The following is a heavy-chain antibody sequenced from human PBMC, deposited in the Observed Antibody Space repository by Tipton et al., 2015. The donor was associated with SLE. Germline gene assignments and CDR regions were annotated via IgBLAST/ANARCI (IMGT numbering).Heavy chain of an antibody. CDR1: GYTFTSYD. Sequence: QLVQSGAEVKKPGASVKVSCKASGYTFTSYDINWVRQATGQGLEWMGWMNPNSGNTGYAQKLQGRVTMTTDTSTSTAYMELRSLRSEDTAVYYCARGPHSSGWGGYFDYWGQGTLVTVSS. J-gene: IGHJ4*02. CDR2: MNPNSGNT. CDR3: ARGPHSSGWGGYFDY. V-gene: IGHV1-8*02. D-gene: IGHD6-19*01.